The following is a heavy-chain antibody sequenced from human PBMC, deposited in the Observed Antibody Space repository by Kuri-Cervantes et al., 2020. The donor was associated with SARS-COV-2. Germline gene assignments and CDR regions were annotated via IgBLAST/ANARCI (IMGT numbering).Heavy chain of an antibody. CDR1: GVTFSSYV. CDR3: AKDRIDIGYYYYYYGMDV. CDR2: ISGSGGST. J-gene: IGHJ6*02. V-gene: IGHV3-23*01. Sequence: GESLKISCAASGVTFSSYVMSWVRQAPGKGLEWVSAISGSGGSTYYADSVKGRFTISRDNSKNTLYLQMNSLRAEDTAVYYCAKDRIDIGYYYYYYGMDVWGQGTTVTVSS. D-gene: IGHD2-15*01.